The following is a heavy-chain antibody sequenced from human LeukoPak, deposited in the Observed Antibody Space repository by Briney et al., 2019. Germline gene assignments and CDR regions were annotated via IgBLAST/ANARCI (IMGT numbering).Heavy chain of an antibody. Sequence: SETLSLTCTVSGGSISSYYWSWIRQPPGKGLEWIGYIYYSGSTNYNPSLKSRVTISVDTSKNQFSLKLNSVTAADTAVYYCARHNTSDYYGSGSYYTEFDYWGQGTLVTVSS. V-gene: IGHV4-59*01. J-gene: IGHJ4*02. CDR3: ARHNTSDYYGSGSYYTEFDY. CDR1: GGSISSYY. CDR2: IYYSGST. D-gene: IGHD3-10*01.